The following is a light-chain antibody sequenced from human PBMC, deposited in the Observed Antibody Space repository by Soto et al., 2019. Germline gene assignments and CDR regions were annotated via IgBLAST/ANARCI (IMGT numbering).Light chain of an antibody. CDR2: WAS. CDR3: HQFFITPWT. Sequence: DIVLTQFPESLTVSPGERVTINCDSSQSVLYRANNRSHLAWFQQRPGQPPKLLIFWASFRESGVPARVSGSGSGTHFTLTISSLQAEDVAVYHCHQFFITPWTFGQGTRVEIK. V-gene: IGKV4-1*01. J-gene: IGKJ1*01. CDR1: QSVLYRANNRSH.